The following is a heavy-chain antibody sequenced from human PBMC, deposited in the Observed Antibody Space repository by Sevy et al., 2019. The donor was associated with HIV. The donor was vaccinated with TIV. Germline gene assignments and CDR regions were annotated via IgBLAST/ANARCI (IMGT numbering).Heavy chain of an antibody. J-gene: IGHJ4*02. CDR2: ISFDGSTT. Sequence: GGSLRLSCAASGFSFRNYWMHWVRQAPGKGLVWVSRISFDGSTTTYADSVKGRFTISRDNAKNTLYLQMNSLRAEDTAVYYCAREVGRGHDHWGQGTLVTVSS. V-gene: IGHV3-74*01. D-gene: IGHD1-26*01. CDR1: GFSFRNYW. CDR3: AREVGRGHDH.